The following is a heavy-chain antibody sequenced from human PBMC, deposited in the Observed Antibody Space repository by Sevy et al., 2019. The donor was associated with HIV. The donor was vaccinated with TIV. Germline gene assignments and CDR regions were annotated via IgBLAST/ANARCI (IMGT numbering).Heavy chain of an antibody. V-gene: IGHV3-53*01. CDR1: GFTVSNNY. CDR2: IYSGGGT. D-gene: IGHD2-8*02. Sequence: GGSLRLSCAASGFTVSNNYISWVRQAPGKGLEWVSVIYSGGGTNYADSVKGRFTISRDNSKNTVYLQMNSLRAEDTAVYYCAGARSGPGGMDVWGQGTTVTVSS. J-gene: IGHJ6*02. CDR3: AGARSGPGGMDV.